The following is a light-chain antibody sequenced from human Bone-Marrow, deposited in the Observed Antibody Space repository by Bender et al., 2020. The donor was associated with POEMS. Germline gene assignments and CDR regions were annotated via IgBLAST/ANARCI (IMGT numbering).Light chain of an antibody. V-gene: IGLV2-8*01. J-gene: IGLJ2*01. CDR3: SSYAGSNNLGVV. Sequence: QSVLTQPPSASGSPGQSITISCAGTSSDVGIYTLVSWYQQHPGKAPKLMIYEVSKRPSGVPDRFSGSKSGKTASLTVSGLQTEDEADYYCSSYAGSNNLGVVFGGGTKLTVL. CDR1: SSDVGIYTL. CDR2: EVS.